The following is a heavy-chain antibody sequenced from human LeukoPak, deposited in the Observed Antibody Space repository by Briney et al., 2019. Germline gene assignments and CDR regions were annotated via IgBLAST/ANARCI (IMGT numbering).Heavy chain of an antibody. V-gene: IGHV1-2*02. D-gene: IGHD2-2*01. CDR1: GYTFIDYY. J-gene: IGHJ5*02. Sequence: ASVKVSCKASGYTFIDYYIHWVRQAPGQGLEWLGWINPNSGVTKYAQKFQGRVTLTRDTSINTAYMELTRLRSDDTAMYYCARDHCDTTSCYAHFDPWGQGTLVTVSS. CDR3: ARDHCDTTSCYAHFDP. CDR2: INPNSGVT.